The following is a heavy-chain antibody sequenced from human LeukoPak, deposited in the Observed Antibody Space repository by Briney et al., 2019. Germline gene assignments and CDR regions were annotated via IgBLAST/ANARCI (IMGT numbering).Heavy chain of an antibody. Sequence: SETLSLTCTVSGGSISSGGYYWSWIRQPPGKGLEWIWYIYHSGSTYYNPSLKSRVTISVDRSKNQFSLKLSSVTAADTAVYYCARLPFGYSSGWVSMMTFDIWGQGTMVTVSS. CDR2: IYHSGST. V-gene: IGHV4-30-2*01. J-gene: IGHJ3*02. D-gene: IGHD6-19*01. CDR1: GGSISSGGYY. CDR3: ARLPFGYSSGWVSMMTFDI.